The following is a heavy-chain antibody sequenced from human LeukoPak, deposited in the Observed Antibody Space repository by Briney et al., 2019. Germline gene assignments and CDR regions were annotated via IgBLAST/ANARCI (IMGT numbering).Heavy chain of an antibody. Sequence: SETLSLTCTVSGGSISSYYWSWIRQPPGKGLEWIGYIYYSGSTKYNPSLKSRVTISVDTSKNQFSLKLSSVTAADTAVYYCARHLPKWGWDYWGQGTLVTVAS. D-gene: IGHD1-26*01. CDR2: IYYSGST. CDR3: ARHLPKWGWDY. V-gene: IGHV4-59*08. CDR1: GGSISSYY. J-gene: IGHJ4*02.